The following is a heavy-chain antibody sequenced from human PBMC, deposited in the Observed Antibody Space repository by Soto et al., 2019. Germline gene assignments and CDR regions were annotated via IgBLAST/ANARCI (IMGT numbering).Heavy chain of an antibody. CDR3: AREKNDFWSGYYDY. V-gene: IGHV1-3*01. J-gene: IGHJ4*02. CDR1: GYTFTSYA. Sequence: ASVKVSCKASGYTFTSYAMHWVRQAPGQRLEWMGWMNAGNGNTKYSQKLQGRVTITTDTSTSTAYMELRSLRSDDTAVYYCAREKNDFWSGYYDYWGQGTRVSVSS. CDR2: MNAGNGNT. D-gene: IGHD3-3*01.